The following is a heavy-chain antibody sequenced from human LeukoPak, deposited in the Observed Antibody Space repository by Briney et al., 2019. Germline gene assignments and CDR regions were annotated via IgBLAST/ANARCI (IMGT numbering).Heavy chain of an antibody. D-gene: IGHD3-22*01. Sequence: SGTLSLTCAASGGSISSSNWWSWVRQPPGKGLEWIGEIYHSGSTNYNPSLKSRVTISVDKSKNQFSLKLSSVTAADTAVYYCAGEGYDSSGYYYFDYWGQGTLVTVSS. CDR2: IYHSGST. CDR1: GGSISSSNW. V-gene: IGHV4-4*02. CDR3: AGEGYDSSGYYYFDY. J-gene: IGHJ4*02.